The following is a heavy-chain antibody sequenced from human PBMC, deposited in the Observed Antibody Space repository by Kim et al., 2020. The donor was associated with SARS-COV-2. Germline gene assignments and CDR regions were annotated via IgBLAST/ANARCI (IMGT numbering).Heavy chain of an antibody. Sequence: SETLSLTCAVYGGSFSGYYWSWIRQPPGKGLEWIGEINHSGSTNYNPSLKSRVTISVDTSKNQFSLKLSSVTAADTAVYYCARGLRHRIYSYGYKYYYGMDVWGQGTTVTVSS. CDR3: ARGLRHRIYSYGYKYYYGMDV. CDR2: INHSGST. D-gene: IGHD5-18*01. J-gene: IGHJ6*02. V-gene: IGHV4-34*01. CDR1: GGSFSGYY.